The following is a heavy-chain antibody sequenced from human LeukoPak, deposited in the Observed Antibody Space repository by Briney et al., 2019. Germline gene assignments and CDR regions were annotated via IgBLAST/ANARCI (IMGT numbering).Heavy chain of an antibody. CDR1: GFTVSSNY. V-gene: IGHV3-53*01. CDR2: IYSGGST. CDR3: ASRRDTAMADYYYYGMDV. D-gene: IGHD5-18*01. J-gene: IGHJ6*02. Sequence: GGSLRLSCAASGFTVSSNYMSWVRQAPGKGQEWVSVIYSGGSTYYADSVKGRFTISRDNSKNTLYLQMNSLRAEDTAVYYCASRRDTAMADYYYYGMDVWGQGTTVTVSS.